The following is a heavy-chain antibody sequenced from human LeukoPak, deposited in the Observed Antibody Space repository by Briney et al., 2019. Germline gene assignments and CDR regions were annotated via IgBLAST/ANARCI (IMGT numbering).Heavy chain of an antibody. CDR2: IKSRSDGGTS. CDR1: GFTFSNAW. Sequence: GGSLRLSCAASGFTFSNAWMSWVRQAPGKGLEWVARIKSRSDGGTSDYGAPVKGRFTISRDDSKNTLYLRMNSLKTEDTAVYYCTTDRFNWGQGTLVTVSS. CDR3: TTDRFN. J-gene: IGHJ4*02. V-gene: IGHV3-15*01.